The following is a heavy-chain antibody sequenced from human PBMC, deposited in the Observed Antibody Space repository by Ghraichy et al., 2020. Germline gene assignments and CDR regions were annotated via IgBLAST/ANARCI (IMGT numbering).Heavy chain of an antibody. CDR1: GYTFTSYG. V-gene: IGHV1-18*01. D-gene: IGHD2-15*01. CDR3: AREKDCSGGSCYFNLDY. J-gene: IGHJ4*02. Sequence: ASVKVSCKASGYTFTSYGISWVRQAPGQGLEWMGWISAYNGNTKYTQKLQGRVTMTTDTSTSTAYMELRSLRSDDTAVYYCAREKDCSGGSCYFNLDYWGQGTLVTVSS. CDR2: ISAYNGNT.